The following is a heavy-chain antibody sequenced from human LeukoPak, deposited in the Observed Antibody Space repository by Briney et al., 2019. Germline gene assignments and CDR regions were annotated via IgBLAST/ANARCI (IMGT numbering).Heavy chain of an antibody. Sequence: GGSLRLSCAASGFIVSNNYMSWVRRAPGKGLEWGSVILSDGSTFYADSVRGRFTISRHNSNNAVFLQMNRLRADDTAVYYCARGEHTVIPGAYWGQGTLVTVSS. J-gene: IGHJ4*02. D-gene: IGHD2-21*01. CDR3: ARGEHTVIPGAY. CDR2: ILSDGST. V-gene: IGHV3-53*04. CDR1: GFIVSNNY.